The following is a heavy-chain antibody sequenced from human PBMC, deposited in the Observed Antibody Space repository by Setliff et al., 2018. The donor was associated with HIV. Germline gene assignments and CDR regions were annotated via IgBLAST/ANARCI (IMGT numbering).Heavy chain of an antibody. Sequence: SETLSLTCTVSGGSISSYYWSWIRQPAGKGLEWIGRIYASGRTNYNPSLKSRVTLSVDTSKNQFSLKVTSVTAADTAVYYCVRTYNDLENYYHHYYYMDVWGKGTTVTVSS. V-gene: IGHV4-4*07. CDR2: IYASGRT. CDR1: GGSISSYY. CDR3: VRTYNDLENYYHHYYYMDV. D-gene: IGHD1-1*01. J-gene: IGHJ6*03.